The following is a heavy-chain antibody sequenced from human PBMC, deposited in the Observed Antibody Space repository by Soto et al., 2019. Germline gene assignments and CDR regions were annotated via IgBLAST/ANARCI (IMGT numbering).Heavy chain of an antibody. Sequence: QLVESGGGLFQAGGSTRLSCLVSGFTVSTYDMAWVRQAPGKGLEWASVIQSGGATYYPDSAQGRFTISRDNSKITVYLQMSSLRMEDTGVYSCVRVLYDSGVVDFWGQGSLITVS. CDR3: VRVLYDSGVVDF. D-gene: IGHD5-12*01. V-gene: IGHV3-53*01. CDR2: IQSGGAT. J-gene: IGHJ4*02. CDR1: GFTVSTYD.